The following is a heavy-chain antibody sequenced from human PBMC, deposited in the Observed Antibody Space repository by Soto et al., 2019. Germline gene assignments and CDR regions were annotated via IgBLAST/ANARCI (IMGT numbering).Heavy chain of an antibody. D-gene: IGHD1-7*01. V-gene: IGHV3-74*01. CDR1: EFTFSNYQ. Sequence: EAQLVQSGGGLVQPGGSLRLSCVASEFTFSNYQMHWVRQAPGKGLVWVSRIDSDGSGTRYADSVKGRFIISRDNAKNTLYLQMSSLRAEDTAVYYCARDVELQSFAYWGQGTLVTVSS. CDR2: IDSDGSGT. J-gene: IGHJ4*02. CDR3: ARDVELQSFAY.